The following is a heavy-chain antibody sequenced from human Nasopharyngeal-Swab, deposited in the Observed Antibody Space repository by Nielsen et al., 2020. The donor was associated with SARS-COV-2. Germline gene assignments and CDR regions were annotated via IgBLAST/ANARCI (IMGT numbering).Heavy chain of an antibody. CDR3: ARNEAGSGSYWGFDY. CDR2: IKQDGSEQ. CDR1: GSPSSSYW. V-gene: IGHV3-7*01. D-gene: IGHD3-10*01. J-gene: IGHJ4*02. Sequence: GGSLRPSSAAPGSPSSSYWMSWVCQAPGKGLEWVANIKQDGSEQYYVDSVKGRFTITRDNAKNSLYLQMTSLRAEDTAVYYCARNEAGSGSYWGFDYWGQGTLVTVSS.